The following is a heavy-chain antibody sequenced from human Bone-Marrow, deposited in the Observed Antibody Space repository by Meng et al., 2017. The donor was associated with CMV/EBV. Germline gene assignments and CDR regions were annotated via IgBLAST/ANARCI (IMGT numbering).Heavy chain of an antibody. Sequence: GESLKISCAASGFTFSSYGMHWVRQAPGKGLEWVAGIWYDGSNKYYADSVRGRFTISRDNSKNPLYLQMNSLRAEDTAVYYCGKGMGMFYDGMDVLGQGTTVTVSS. CDR1: GFTFSSYG. D-gene: IGHD7-27*01. CDR2: IWYDGSNK. V-gene: IGHV3-33*06. J-gene: IGHJ6*02. CDR3: GKGMGMFYDGMDV.